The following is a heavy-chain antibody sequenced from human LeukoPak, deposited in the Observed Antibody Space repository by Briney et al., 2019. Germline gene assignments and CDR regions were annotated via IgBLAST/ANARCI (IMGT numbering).Heavy chain of an antibody. CDR3: ARIVGASDY. CDR2: INHSGST. CDR1: GGSFSGYY. V-gene: IGHV4-34*01. J-gene: IGHJ4*02. D-gene: IGHD1-26*01. Sequence: PSETLSLTCAVYGGSFSGYYWSWIRQPPGKGLEWIGEINHSGSTNYNPSLKSRVTISVDTSKNQFSPKLSSVTAADTAVYYCARIVGASDYWGQGTLVTVSS.